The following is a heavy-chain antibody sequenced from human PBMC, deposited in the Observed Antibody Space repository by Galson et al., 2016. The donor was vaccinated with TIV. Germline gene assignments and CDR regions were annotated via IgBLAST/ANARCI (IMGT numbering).Heavy chain of an antibody. V-gene: IGHV3-30*04. J-gene: IGHJ4*02. D-gene: IGHD2-21*02. CDR2: ISYDGSDQ. CDR1: GFTFSSYG. Sequence: SLRLSCAASGFTFSSYGFHWVRQAPGKGLEWVSFISYDGSDQYYADSVKGRFTISRDKSRNTLYLQMRSLRAEDTALYYCARVRDSYYFDSWGQGTLVTVSS. CDR3: ARVRDSYYFDS.